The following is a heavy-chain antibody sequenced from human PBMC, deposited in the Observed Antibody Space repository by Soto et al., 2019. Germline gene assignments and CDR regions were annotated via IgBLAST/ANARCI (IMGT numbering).Heavy chain of an antibody. CDR2: INHSGST. V-gene: IGHV4-34*01. Sequence: QVQLQQWGAGLLKPSETLSLTCAVYGGSFSGYYWSWIRQPPGKGLEWIGEINHSGSTNYNPSLKSRVTISVDTSKNQFSLKRSSVTAADTAVYYCARVGGYGYALGSDYWGQGTLVTVSS. D-gene: IGHD5-18*01. J-gene: IGHJ4*02. CDR3: ARVGGYGYALGSDY. CDR1: GGSFSGYY.